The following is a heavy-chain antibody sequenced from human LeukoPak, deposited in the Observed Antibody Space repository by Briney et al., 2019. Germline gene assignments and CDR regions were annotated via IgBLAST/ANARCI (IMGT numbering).Heavy chain of an antibody. CDR3: AGGREVAFDY. CDR1: GLTFSSYS. Sequence: GGSLTLSCAPSGLTFSSYSTNWVRQAPGKWLEWVSSISSSSNYISYADSVKGRFTISRDNAKNSLYLQMNSLRAEDTAVYYCAGGREVAFDYWGQGTLVTVSS. CDR2: ISSSSNYI. J-gene: IGHJ4*02. V-gene: IGHV3-21*01. D-gene: IGHD1-26*01.